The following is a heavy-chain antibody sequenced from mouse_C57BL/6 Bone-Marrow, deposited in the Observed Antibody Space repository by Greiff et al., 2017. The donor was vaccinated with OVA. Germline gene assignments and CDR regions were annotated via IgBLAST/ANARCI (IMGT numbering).Heavy chain of an antibody. Sequence: VQLQQSGPELVKPGASVKMSCKASGYTFTDYNMHWVKQSHGKSLEWIGYINPNNGGTSYNQKFKGKATLTVNKSSSTAYMELRSLTSEDSAVYYCAIPPITTVVAYYFDYWGQGTTLTVSS. CDR1: GYTFTDYN. J-gene: IGHJ2*01. CDR3: AIPPITTVVAYYFDY. D-gene: IGHD1-1*01. V-gene: IGHV1-22*01. CDR2: INPNNGGT.